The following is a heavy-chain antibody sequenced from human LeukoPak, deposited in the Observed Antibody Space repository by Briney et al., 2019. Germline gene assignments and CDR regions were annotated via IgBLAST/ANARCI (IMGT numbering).Heavy chain of an antibody. V-gene: IGHV3-11*01. CDR1: GFTFSDYY. CDR2: ISSSGSTI. Sequence: GPLRLSCAASGFTFSDYYMSWIRQAPGKGLEWVSYISSSGSTIYYADSVKGRFTISRDNAKNSLYLQMNSLRAEDTAVYYCARGISKWNWFDPWGQGTLVTVSS. D-gene: IGHD6-13*01. CDR3: ARGISKWNWFDP. J-gene: IGHJ5*02.